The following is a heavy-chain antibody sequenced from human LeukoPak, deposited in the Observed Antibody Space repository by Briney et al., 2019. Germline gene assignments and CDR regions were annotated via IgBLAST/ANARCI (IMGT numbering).Heavy chain of an antibody. V-gene: IGHV4-30-2*01. CDR2: IYQSGST. D-gene: IGHD2-21*02. CDR3: ARDHSVTGYWYFDL. J-gene: IGHJ2*01. CDR1: GGSISSGSYS. Sequence: PSQTLSLTCAVSGGSISSGSYSWSWIRQPPGKGLEWIGFIYQSGSTYYTASLRTRLTISLDRSKNQFSLELTSVTAADTAVYYCARDHSVTGYWYFDLWGRGTLVTV.